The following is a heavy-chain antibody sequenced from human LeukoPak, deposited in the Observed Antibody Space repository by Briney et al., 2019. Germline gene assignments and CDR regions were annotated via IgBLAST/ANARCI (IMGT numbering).Heavy chain of an antibody. Sequence: SETLSLTCTVSGDSISSTNYYWGWIRQPPGKGLEWIGCIYYSGSTYYTPSLESRVTISVDTSKNQFSLKLSSVTAADTAVYYCAREVRSAWASFDPWGQGTLVTVSS. J-gene: IGHJ5*02. CDR1: GDSISSTNYY. D-gene: IGHD1-26*01. V-gene: IGHV4-39*02. CDR3: AREVRSAWASFDP. CDR2: IYYSGST.